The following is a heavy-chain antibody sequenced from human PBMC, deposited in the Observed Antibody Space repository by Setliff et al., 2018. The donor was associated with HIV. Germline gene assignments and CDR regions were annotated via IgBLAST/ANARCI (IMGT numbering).Heavy chain of an antibody. CDR2: VDPEDGET. Sequence: ASVKVSCKVSGYTFTDYYMHWVQQAPGKGLEWMGLVDPEDGETIYAEKFQGRVTITADTSTDTAYMELSSLRSEDTAVYYCARDHCSSSGCYEYSYYGMDVWGQGTTVTVSS. J-gene: IGHJ6*02. D-gene: IGHD2-2*01. CDR3: ARDHCSSSGCYEYSYYGMDV. CDR1: GYTFTDYY. V-gene: IGHV1-69-2*01.